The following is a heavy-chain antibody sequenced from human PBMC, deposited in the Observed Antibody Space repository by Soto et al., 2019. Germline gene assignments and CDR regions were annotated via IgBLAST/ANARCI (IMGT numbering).Heavy chain of an antibody. CDR1: GGSISSGDYY. D-gene: IGHD4-17*01. J-gene: IGHJ1*01. CDR3: ARDYGDSQYFQH. V-gene: IGHV4-30-4*01. CDR2: IYYSGST. Sequence: QVQLQESGPGLVKPSQTLSLTCTVSGGSISSGDYYWSWIRQPPGKGLEWIGYIYYSGSTYYNPSLKSRXXIXVXMSKNQFSLKLSSVTAADTAVYYCARDYGDSQYFQHWGQGTLVTVSS.